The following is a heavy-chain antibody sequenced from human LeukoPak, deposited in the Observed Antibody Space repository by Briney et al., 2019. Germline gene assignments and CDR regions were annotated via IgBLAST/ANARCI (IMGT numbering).Heavy chain of an antibody. CDR3: ARKGGYSYYYYYYGMDV. CDR2: INHSGST. J-gene: IGHJ6*02. Sequence: PSETLSLTCAVYGGSFSGYYWSWIRQPPGKGLEWIGEINHSGSTNYNPSLKSRVTISVGTSKNQFSLKLSSVTAADTAVYYCARKGGYSYYYYYYGMDVWGQGTTVTVSS. CDR1: GGSFSGYY. V-gene: IGHV4-34*01. D-gene: IGHD3-22*01.